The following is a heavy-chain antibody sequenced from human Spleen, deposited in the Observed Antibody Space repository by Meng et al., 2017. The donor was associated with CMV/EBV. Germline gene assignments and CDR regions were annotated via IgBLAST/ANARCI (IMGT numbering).Heavy chain of an antibody. D-gene: IGHD1-26*01. V-gene: IGHV1-18*01. CDR2: ISAYNGNT. CDR3: ARDSGSYYPVWYFDL. CDR1: GYTFSSYG. J-gene: IGHJ2*01. Sequence: ASVKVSCKTSGYTFSSYGISWVRQAPGQGLEWMAWISAYNGNTNYAQKVQGRVTVTTDTSTSTAYMELRSLRSDDTAVYYCARDSGSYYPVWYFDLWGRGTLVTVSS.